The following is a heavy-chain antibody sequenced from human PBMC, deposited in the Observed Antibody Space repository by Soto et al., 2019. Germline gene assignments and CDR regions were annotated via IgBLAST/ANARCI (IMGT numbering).Heavy chain of an antibody. Sequence: EVQLLESGGGLVQSGGSLRLSCAASGFSFSTYAMSWVRQAPGKGLEWVSIISGGGGATYYADSVKGRFTISRDNSKNTLFLQMSSLSSEDTAVYHFSRRVSCLSGSSCINHFEYWGQGTQVVVSS. CDR1: GFSFSTYA. CDR3: SRRVSCLSGSSCINHFEY. V-gene: IGHV3-23*01. D-gene: IGHD3-22*01. CDR2: ISGGGGAT. J-gene: IGHJ4*02.